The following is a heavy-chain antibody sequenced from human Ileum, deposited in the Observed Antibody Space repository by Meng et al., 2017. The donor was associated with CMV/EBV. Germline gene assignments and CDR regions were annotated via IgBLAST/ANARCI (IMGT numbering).Heavy chain of an antibody. Sequence: GGSLRLSCAASGFTFSSYAMHWVRQAPGKGLEWVAVISYDGSNQYYLESVKGRFTIFRDNFKNTLFLQMDSLRAEDTDVYYCAKDSVSRSTTFELDSWGQGTLVTVSS. CDR1: GFTFSSYA. CDR3: AKDSVSRSTTFELDS. CDR2: ISYDGSNQ. V-gene: IGHV3-30*07. J-gene: IGHJ4*02. D-gene: IGHD2-2*01.